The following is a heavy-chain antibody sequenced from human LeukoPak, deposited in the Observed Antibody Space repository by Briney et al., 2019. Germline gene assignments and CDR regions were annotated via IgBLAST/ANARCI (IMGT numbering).Heavy chain of an antibody. CDR2: IYTSGST. J-gene: IGHJ4*02. Sequence: KPSETLSLTCTVSGGSINSGEYYWSWIRQPAGKGLEWIGRIYTSGSTNYNPSLKSRVTMSVDTSKNQFSLKLSSVTAADTAVYYCARERGPMITFGGVIAENYFDYWGQGTLVTVSS. CDR1: GGSINSGEYY. CDR3: ARERGPMITFGGVIAENYFDY. V-gene: IGHV4-61*02. D-gene: IGHD3-16*02.